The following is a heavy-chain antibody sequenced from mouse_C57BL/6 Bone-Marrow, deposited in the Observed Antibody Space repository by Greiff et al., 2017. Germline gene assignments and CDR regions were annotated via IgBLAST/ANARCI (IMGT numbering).Heavy chain of an antibody. CDR2: IHPNSGST. CDR1: GYTFTSYW. V-gene: IGHV1-64*01. J-gene: IGHJ4*01. Sequence: VQLQQPGAELVKPGASVKLSCKASGYTFTSYWMHWVKQRPGQGLEWIGMIHPNSGSTNYNEKFKSKATLTVDKSSSTAYMQLRSLTSEDSAVYYCARFGVTTSACGYAMDYWGQRNPVTVSP. D-gene: IGHD2-2*01. CDR3: ARFGVTTSACGYAMDY.